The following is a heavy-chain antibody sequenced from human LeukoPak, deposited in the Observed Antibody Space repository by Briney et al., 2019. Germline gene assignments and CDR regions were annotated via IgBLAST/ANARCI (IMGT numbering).Heavy chain of an antibody. J-gene: IGHJ4*02. Sequence: SETLSLTCTVSGDSIGSYYWSWIRQPPGKGLEWIGYIYYSGSTNYNPSLKSRVTISVDTSKNQLSLKLRSVTAADTAVYYCARLSTSFDYWGQGALVTVSS. V-gene: IGHV4-59*08. CDR2: IYYSGST. CDR3: ARLSTSFDY. CDR1: GDSIGSYY.